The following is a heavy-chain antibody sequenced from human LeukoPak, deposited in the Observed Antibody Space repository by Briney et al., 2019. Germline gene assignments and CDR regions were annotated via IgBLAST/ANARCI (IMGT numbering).Heavy chain of an antibody. Sequence: GRSLRLSCAAPGIPFSSFGMHWLRQAPGKGLEWVAFIWYDGSNKYYADSVKGRSTISRDNSKNTLYLQMNSLTAEDTAVYYCARDGTVTAGPFDPWGGGTLVTVSS. CDR2: IWYDGSNK. CDR3: ARDGTVTAGPFDP. D-gene: IGHD4-17*01. CDR1: GIPFSSFG. V-gene: IGHV3-33*01. J-gene: IGHJ5*02.